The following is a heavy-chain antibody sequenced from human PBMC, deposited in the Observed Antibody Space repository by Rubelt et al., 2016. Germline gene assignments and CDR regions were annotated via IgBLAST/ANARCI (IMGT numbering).Heavy chain of an antibody. D-gene: IGHD6-6*01. J-gene: IGHJ4*02. CDR2: IYYSGST. CDR3: ARDHEYSSSSDY. Sequence: TLSLTCTVSGGSISSGGYYWSWIRQHPGKGLEWIGYIYYSGSTYYNPSLKSRVTISVDTSKNQFSLKLSSVTAADTAVYYCARDHEYSSSSDYWGQGTLVTVSS. CDR1: GGSISSGGYY. V-gene: IGHV4-31*03.